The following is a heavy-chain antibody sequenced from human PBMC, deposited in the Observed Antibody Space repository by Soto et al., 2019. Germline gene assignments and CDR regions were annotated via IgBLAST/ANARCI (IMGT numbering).Heavy chain of an antibody. CDR3: ARDRSYSLDV. Sequence: EVQLVESGGGLLQPGGSLRLSCAVSGFTFSNDWMHWVRQAPGKGLVWVSHINSDGSSTNYADFVKGRFTIDRDNAKNTVYLQMNSLRAEDTSVYYCARDRSYSLDVWGQGTTVTVSS. V-gene: IGHV3-74*01. CDR2: INSDGSST. CDR1: GFTFSNDW. J-gene: IGHJ6*02.